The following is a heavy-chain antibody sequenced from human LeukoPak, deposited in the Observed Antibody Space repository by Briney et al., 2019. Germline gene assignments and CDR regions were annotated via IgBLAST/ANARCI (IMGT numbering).Heavy chain of an antibody. CDR3: ARAPWAALLPIDP. CDR2: ISSSGSTI. CDR1: GFTFSDYY. V-gene: IGHV3-11*01. Sequence: GGSLRLSCAASGFTFSDYYMSWIRQAPGKGLEWVSYISSSGSTIYYADSVKGRFTISRDNAKNSLYLQMNSLRSEDTAVYYCARAPWAALLPIDPWGQGTLVTVSS. J-gene: IGHJ5*02. D-gene: IGHD2-15*01.